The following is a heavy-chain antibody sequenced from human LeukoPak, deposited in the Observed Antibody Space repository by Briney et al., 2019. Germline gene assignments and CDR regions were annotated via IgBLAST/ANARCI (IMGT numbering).Heavy chain of an antibody. V-gene: IGHV4-59*01. Sequence: RPSETLSLTCTVSGGSISSYYWSWIRQPPGKGLEWIGYIYYSGSTNYNPSLKSRVTKSVDTSKNQFSLKLSSVTAADTAVYYCARDYYYDSSGYWFDPWGQGTLVTVSS. CDR1: GGSISSYY. CDR3: ARDYYYDSSGYWFDP. J-gene: IGHJ5*02. D-gene: IGHD3-22*01. CDR2: IYYSGST.